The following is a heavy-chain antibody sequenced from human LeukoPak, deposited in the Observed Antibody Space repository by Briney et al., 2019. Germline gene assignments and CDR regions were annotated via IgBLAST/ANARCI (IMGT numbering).Heavy chain of an antibody. D-gene: IGHD6-13*01. J-gene: IGHJ4*02. CDR2: MSPNSGNT. CDR3: ARGGQQPNY. Sequence: ASVKVSCKASGYTFTSYDINWVRQATGQGLEWMGWMSPNSGNTGYAQKFQGRVIMTRDTSISTVYMELSSLRSEDTAVYYCARGGQQPNYWGQGTLVTVSS. CDR1: GYTFTSYD. V-gene: IGHV1-8*01.